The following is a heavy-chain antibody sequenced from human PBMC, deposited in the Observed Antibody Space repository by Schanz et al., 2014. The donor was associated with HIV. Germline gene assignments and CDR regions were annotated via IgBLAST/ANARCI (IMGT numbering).Heavy chain of an antibody. Sequence: QVQLAQSGAQVRKPGASVKVSCEASGYFINSYDINWVRQAPGRGLEWMGWLNPDSGNTGYAQKFQGRVTMTGDTALGTAYMELTNLRSEDTAIYYCAREGGQYKHYGMDVWGQGTTVTVSS. CDR2: LNPDSGNT. D-gene: IGHD1-20*01. J-gene: IGHJ6*02. V-gene: IGHV1-8*01. CDR3: AREGGQYKHYGMDV. CDR1: GYFINSYD.